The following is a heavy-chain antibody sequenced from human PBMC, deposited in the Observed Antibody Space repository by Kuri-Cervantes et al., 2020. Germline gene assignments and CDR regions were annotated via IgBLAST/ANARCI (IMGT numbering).Heavy chain of an antibody. CDR3: TTEVIVLVPAGKTIINDY. J-gene: IGHJ4*02. V-gene: IGHV3-15*01. CDR2: IKSQSDGAAT. D-gene: IGHD2-2*01. Sequence: GESLKISCAASGSIFTNAWMRWVRQAPGKGLEYVGRIKSQSDGAATDYAATVKGRFTISRDDSKDTLYLQMNSLKTEDTAVYYCTTEVIVLVPAGKTIINDYWGQGTLVTVSS. CDR1: GSIFTNAW.